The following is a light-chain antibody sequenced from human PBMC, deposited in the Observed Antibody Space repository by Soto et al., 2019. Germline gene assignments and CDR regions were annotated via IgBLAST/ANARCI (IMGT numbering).Light chain of an antibody. CDR2: GAS. J-gene: IGKJ1*01. CDR1: QSLSKTY. V-gene: IGKV3-20*01. CDR3: QQYVSPPWT. Sequence: EIVLTQSPGTLSSSPGERATLSCRASQSLSKTYLAWYQKKPGQAPRLLIDGASNRATGTPDRFSGSGSGTDFTLTISRLEPEDFAVYYCQQYVSPPWTFGQGTKVKIK.